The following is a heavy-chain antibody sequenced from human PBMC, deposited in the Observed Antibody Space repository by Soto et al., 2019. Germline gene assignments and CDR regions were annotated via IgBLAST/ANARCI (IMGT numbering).Heavy chain of an antibody. CDR1: RITLSNSW. CDR3: NTYDYIRGSDRYRWAY. Sequence: DVQLVESGGALVKPGGSLRLFCAASRITLSNSWMSGVRQATGGGVEWVARILSVSDGERTEYAARVRGRFSISRDDSKNTLHLEMNTLKTEDTGVYYCNTYDYIRGSDRYRWAYWGQGTPVTVSS. D-gene: IGHD3-16*02. J-gene: IGHJ4*02. CDR2: ILSVSDGERT. V-gene: IGHV3-15*02.